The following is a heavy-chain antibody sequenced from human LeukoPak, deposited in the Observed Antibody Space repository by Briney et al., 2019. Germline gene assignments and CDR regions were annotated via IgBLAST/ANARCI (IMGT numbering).Heavy chain of an antibody. Sequence: ASVKVSCKASGGTFSNFAINWVRQAPGQGLEWMGWISGYNGNTVYAQMFQGRVTMTTDTSTSTAYMEVTNLRSDDTAMYYCARSGHCSGADCYAEGIDYWGQGTLVTVSS. CDR1: GGTFSNFA. CDR3: ARSGHCSGADCYAEGIDY. V-gene: IGHV1-18*04. J-gene: IGHJ4*02. D-gene: IGHD2-2*01. CDR2: ISGYNGNT.